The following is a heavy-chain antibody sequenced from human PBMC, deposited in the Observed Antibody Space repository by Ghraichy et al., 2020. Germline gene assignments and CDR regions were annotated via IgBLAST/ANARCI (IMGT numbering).Heavy chain of an antibody. CDR3: ARAYYYDSSGYYYDFDY. CDR2: IIPIFGTA. D-gene: IGHD3-22*01. CDR1: GGTFSSYA. V-gene: IGHV1-69*06. J-gene: IGHJ4*02. Sequence: SVKVSCKASGGTFSSYAISWVRQAPGQGLEWMGGIIPIFGTANYAQKFQGRVTITADKSTSTAYMELSSLRSEDTAVYYCARAYYYDSSGYYYDFDYWGQGTLVTVSS.